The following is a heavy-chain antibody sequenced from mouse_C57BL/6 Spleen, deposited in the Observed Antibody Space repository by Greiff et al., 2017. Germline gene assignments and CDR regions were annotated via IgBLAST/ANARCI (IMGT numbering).Heavy chain of an antibody. CDR3: AITTVVADWYFDV. CDR2: IDPNSGGT. J-gene: IGHJ1*03. D-gene: IGHD1-1*01. V-gene: IGHV1-72*01. Sequence: QVQLQQSGAELVQPGASVKLSCKASGYTFTSYWMHWVKQRPGRGLEWIGRIDPNSGGTKYNEKFKSQATLTVDKPSSTAYMQLSSLTSEDSAVYYCAITTVVADWYFDVWGTGTTVTVSS. CDR1: GYTFTSYW.